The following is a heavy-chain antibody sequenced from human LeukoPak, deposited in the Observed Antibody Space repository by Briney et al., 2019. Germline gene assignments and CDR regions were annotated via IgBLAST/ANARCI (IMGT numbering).Heavy chain of an antibody. CDR1: GYSFSNYY. Sequence: GASVKVSCKASGYSFSNYYMKWVRQAPGQGLEWMGIINPVGGSTNYAQKFQGRVTMTRDTSTSTVYMELSSLRYEDTAVYYCARGYSYDSVLDYWGQGTLVTVSS. D-gene: IGHD5-18*01. V-gene: IGHV1-46*01. CDR3: ARGYSYDSVLDY. J-gene: IGHJ4*02. CDR2: INPVGGST.